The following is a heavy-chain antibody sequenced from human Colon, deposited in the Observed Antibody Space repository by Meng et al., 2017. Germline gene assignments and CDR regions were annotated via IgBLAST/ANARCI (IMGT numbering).Heavy chain of an antibody. V-gene: IGHV3-74*01. CDR1: GFTFSRYW. Sequence: GESLKISCAASGFTFSRYWMHWVRQVQGKGLVWVSRVNSDGSGTSYEDSVKGRFTVSRDNAMNAIYLHMKSLRGDDTGIYYCVRGLNIGPKTFDSWGQGTLVTVSS. J-gene: IGHJ5*01. CDR2: VNSDGSGT. D-gene: IGHD3-22*01. CDR3: VRGLNIGPKTFDS.